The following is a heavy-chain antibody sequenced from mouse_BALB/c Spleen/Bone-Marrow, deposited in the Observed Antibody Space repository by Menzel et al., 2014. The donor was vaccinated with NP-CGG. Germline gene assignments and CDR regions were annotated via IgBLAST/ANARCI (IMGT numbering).Heavy chain of an antibody. Sequence: EVQLQQSGPDLVKPSPSLSLTCSVTGYSITSGYYWNWIRQFPGNKLELMGYISYDGSNNYNPSLKNRISITRDTSKNQFFLMLNSVTAEDTATYYCARKRVTTAPFAYWGQGTLVTVSA. CDR3: ARKRVTTAPFAY. D-gene: IGHD1-2*01. J-gene: IGHJ3*01. CDR2: ISYDGSN. V-gene: IGHV3-6*02. CDR1: GYSITSGYY.